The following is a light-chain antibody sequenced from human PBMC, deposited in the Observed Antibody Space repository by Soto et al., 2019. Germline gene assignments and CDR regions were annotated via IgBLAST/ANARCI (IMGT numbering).Light chain of an antibody. Sequence: DIEMTQSPSTLSASVGDRVTITCRASQSISSWLAWYQQKPGKAPNLLIYKASTLESGVPSRFSGSGYGTEFTLTISSLQPDDFATYYCKQYDSYRAFGQGTKVEIK. V-gene: IGKV1-5*03. J-gene: IGKJ1*01. CDR2: KAS. CDR3: KQYDSYRA. CDR1: QSISSW.